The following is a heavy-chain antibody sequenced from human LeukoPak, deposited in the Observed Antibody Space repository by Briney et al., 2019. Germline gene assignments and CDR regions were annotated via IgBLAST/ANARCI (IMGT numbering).Heavy chain of an antibody. CDR2: IYTSEST. CDR1: GGSISSGSYY. Sequence: PSQTLSLTCTVSGGSISSGSYYWSWIRQPAGKGLEWIGRIYTSESTNYNPSLKSRVTISVDTSKNQFSLKLNSVTAADTAVYYCARELLSEVSDYWGQGTLVTVSS. V-gene: IGHV4-61*02. D-gene: IGHD2/OR15-2a*01. CDR3: ARELLSEVSDY. J-gene: IGHJ4*02.